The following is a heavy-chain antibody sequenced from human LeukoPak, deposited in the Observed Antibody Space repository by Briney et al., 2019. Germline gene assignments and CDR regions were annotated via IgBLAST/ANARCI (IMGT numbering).Heavy chain of an antibody. D-gene: IGHD3-9*01. Sequence: GRSLRLSCAASGFTFSSYAMHWVRQAPGKGLEWVAVISYDGSNKYYADSVKGRFTISRDNSKNTLYLQMNSLRADDTAIYYCAKEGGYFDWPFTFDYWGQGALVTVSS. CDR3: AKEGGYFDWPFTFDY. CDR2: ISYDGSNK. J-gene: IGHJ4*02. CDR1: GFTFSSYA. V-gene: IGHV3-30*04.